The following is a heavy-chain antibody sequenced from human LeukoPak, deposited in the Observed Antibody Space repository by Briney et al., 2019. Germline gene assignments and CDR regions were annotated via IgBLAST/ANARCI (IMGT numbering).Heavy chain of an antibody. V-gene: IGHV3-33*01. Sequence: GGSLRLSCAASGFTFSSYGMHWVRRAPGKGLEWVAVIWYDGSNKYYADSVKGRFTISRDNSKNTLYLQMNSLRAEDTAVYYCARDRYSYGDNYFDYWGQGTLVTVSS. CDR1: GFTFSSYG. CDR2: IWYDGSNK. D-gene: IGHD5-18*01. CDR3: ARDRYSYGDNYFDY. J-gene: IGHJ4*02.